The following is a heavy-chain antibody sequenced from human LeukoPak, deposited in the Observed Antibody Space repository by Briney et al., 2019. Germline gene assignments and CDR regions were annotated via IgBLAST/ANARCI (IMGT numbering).Heavy chain of an antibody. V-gene: IGHV3-48*01. J-gene: IGHJ6*03. CDR2: ISSSSSTI. D-gene: IGHD3-9*01. CDR1: RFTFSSYS. CDR3: ARDPYDILTGYYSHYYYMDV. Sequence: GGSLRLSCAASRFTFSSYSMNWVRQAPGKGLEWVSYISSSSSTIYYADSVKGRFTISRDNAKNSLYLQMNSLRAEDTAVYYCARDPYDILTGYYSHYYYMDVWGKGTTVTVSS.